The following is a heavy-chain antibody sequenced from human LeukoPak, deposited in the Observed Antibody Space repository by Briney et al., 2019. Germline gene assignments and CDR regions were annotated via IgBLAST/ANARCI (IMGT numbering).Heavy chain of an antibody. Sequence: SVKVSCKASGGTFSSYAISWVRQAPGQGLEWMGGIIPIFGTANYAQKFQGRVTITADESTSTAYMELSSLRSEDTAVYYCARGVAGGLYYFDYRGQGTLVTVSS. J-gene: IGHJ4*02. V-gene: IGHV1-69*13. D-gene: IGHD6-19*01. CDR1: GGTFSSYA. CDR2: IIPIFGTA. CDR3: ARGVAGGLYYFDY.